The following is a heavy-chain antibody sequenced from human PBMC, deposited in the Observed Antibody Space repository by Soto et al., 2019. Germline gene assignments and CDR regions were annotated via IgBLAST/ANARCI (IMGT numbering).Heavy chain of an antibody. V-gene: IGHV4-59*01. CDR2: IYYSGST. CDR3: ARDGGFGDLFGE. D-gene: IGHD3-10*01. CDR1: GGSISSYY. Sequence: QVQLQESGPGLVKPSETLSLTCTVSGGSISSYYWSWIRQPPGKGLEWIGYIYYSGSTNYNPSLKGRFTISVDPPRNLFSLRLGFGTAGDRAVYYWARDGGFGDLFGEWGQGPLVTVS. J-gene: IGHJ4*02.